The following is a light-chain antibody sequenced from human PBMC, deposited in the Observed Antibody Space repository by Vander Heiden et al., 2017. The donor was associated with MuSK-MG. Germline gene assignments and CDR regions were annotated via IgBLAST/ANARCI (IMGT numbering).Light chain of an antibody. CDR3: QQTYITPWT. J-gene: IGKJ1*01. V-gene: IGKV1-39*01. CDR2: AAS. Sequence: DIQMTQSPSSLSASVGDRVTITCRASQNIDNYLNWYQHIPGKAPHLLIYAASTLQSGVPSRFSGNGSGTDFTLTISRLQPEDFAIYYCQQTYITPWTFGRGTRVEIK. CDR1: QNIDNY.